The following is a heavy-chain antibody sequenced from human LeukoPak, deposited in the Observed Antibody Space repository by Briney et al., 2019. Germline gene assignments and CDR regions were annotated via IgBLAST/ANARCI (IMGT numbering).Heavy chain of an antibody. D-gene: IGHD2-15*01. J-gene: IGHJ4*02. Sequence: SETLSLTCTVSGGSVSSGSYYWSWIRQPPGKGLEWIGYIYYSGSTNYNPSLKSRVTISVDTSKNQFSLKLSSVTAADTAVYYCARAGVVVAATDYWGQGTVVTVSS. CDR1: GGSVSSGSYY. V-gene: IGHV4-61*01. CDR2: IYYSGST. CDR3: ARAGVVVAATDY.